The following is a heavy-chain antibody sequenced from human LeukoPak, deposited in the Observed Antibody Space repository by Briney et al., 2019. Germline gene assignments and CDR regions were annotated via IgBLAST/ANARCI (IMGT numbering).Heavy chain of an antibody. V-gene: IGHV4-4*07. CDR3: AREWSGSYYVRSAFDI. D-gene: IGHD1-26*01. CDR2: IYTSGST. CDR1: GGSISSYY. Sequence: SETLSLTCTVSGGSISSYYCSWIRQPAGKGQGRMGRIYTSGSTNYNPSPKSRIPISVATSKTKFSLTLSLMTAAAAAVYYCAREWSGSYYVRSAFDIWGQGTMVTVSS. J-gene: IGHJ3*02.